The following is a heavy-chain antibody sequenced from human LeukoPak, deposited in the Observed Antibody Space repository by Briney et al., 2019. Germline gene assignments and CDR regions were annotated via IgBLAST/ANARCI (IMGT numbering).Heavy chain of an antibody. CDR2: IYYSGGT. V-gene: IGHV4-61*01. CDR1: GGSVSSGSYY. J-gene: IGHJ4*02. CDR3: AAGGNYYGSGSYN. D-gene: IGHD3-10*01. Sequence: SETLSLTCTVSGGSVSSGSYYWSWIRQPPGKGLEWIGYIYYSGGTNYNPSLKSRVTISVDTSKNQFSLKLSSVTAADTAVYYCAAGGNYYGSGSYNWGQGTLVTVSS.